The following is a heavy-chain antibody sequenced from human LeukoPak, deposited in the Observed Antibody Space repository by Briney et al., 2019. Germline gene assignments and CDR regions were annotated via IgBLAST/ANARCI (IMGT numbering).Heavy chain of an antibody. CDR3: ARDRPDSSGYHYYYYGMDV. CDR2: INTDGSTI. Sequence: GGSLRLPCAASGFTFSDYWMHWVRQAPGKGLVWVSRINTDGSTINYADSVKGRFTISRDNAKNSLYLQMNSLRAEDTAVYYCARDRPDSSGYHYYYYGMDVWGQGTTVTVSS. J-gene: IGHJ6*02. CDR1: GFTFSDYW. V-gene: IGHV3-74*01. D-gene: IGHD3-22*01.